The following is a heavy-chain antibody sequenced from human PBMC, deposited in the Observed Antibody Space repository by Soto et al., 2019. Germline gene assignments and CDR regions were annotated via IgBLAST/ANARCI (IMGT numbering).Heavy chain of an antibody. V-gene: IGHV4-31*03. Sequence: QVQLQESGPGLVKPSQTLSLTCTVSGGPISSGGYYWSWIRQHPGKGLEWIGYIYYSGSTYYNPSLNSRVTISVDTSKNPFSLKLSSVTAADTAVYYCARWPQLEPRFDYWGQGTLVTVSS. J-gene: IGHJ4*02. D-gene: IGHD1-1*01. CDR1: GGPISSGGYY. CDR3: ARWPQLEPRFDY. CDR2: IYYSGST.